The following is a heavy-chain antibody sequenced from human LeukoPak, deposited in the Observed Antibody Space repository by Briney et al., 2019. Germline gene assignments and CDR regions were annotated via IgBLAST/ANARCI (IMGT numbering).Heavy chain of an antibody. CDR1: GGTFSSYA. Sequence: GASVKVSCKASGGTFSSYAISWVRQAPGQGLEWMGGIIPIFGTANYAQKFQGRVTMTADESTSTAYMELSSLRSEDTAVYYCASGDGYNSDGYWGQGTLVTVSS. V-gene: IGHV1-69*13. CDR2: IIPIFGTA. J-gene: IGHJ4*02. CDR3: ASGDGYNSDGY. D-gene: IGHD5-24*01.